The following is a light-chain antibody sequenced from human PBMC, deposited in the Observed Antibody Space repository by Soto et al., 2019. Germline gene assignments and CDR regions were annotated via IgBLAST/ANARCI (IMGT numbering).Light chain of an antibody. CDR1: QSVGST. V-gene: IGKV3-15*01. CDR3: QQYNNWPPMYT. Sequence: ETVMTQSPATLSASPGERATLSCRASQSVGSTLAWYQQKPGQPPRLLIYGASTRATGVPARFSGSGSGTEFTLTISSLQSEDFAVYYCQQYNNWPPMYTFGQGTKLEIK. CDR2: GAS. J-gene: IGKJ2*01.